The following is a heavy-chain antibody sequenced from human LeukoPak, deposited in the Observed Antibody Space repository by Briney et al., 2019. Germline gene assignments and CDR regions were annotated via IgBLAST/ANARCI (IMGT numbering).Heavy chain of an antibody. CDR2: INHSGST. V-gene: IGHV4-34*01. J-gene: IGHJ4*02. Sequence: PWETVSLTRAVCGGPFSGYYRSGIRQPPGKGLEGIGEINHSGSTDYNPSRKSRVTISVDTSKHQFSLNLRSVAAADTAVYYCARGSLHSSSPFDYWGQGTLVTVSS. CDR1: GGPFSGYY. CDR3: ARGSLHSSSPFDY. D-gene: IGHD6-6*01.